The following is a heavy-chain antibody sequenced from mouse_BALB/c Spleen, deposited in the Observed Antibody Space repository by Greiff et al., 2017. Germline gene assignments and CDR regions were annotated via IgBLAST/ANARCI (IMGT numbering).Heavy chain of an antibody. CDR3: TREGNWDEEVFDY. CDR2: ISSGGSYT. V-gene: IGHV5-6-4*01. Sequence: EVMLVESGGGLVKPGGSLKLSCAASGFTFSSYTMSWVRQTPEKRLEWVATISSGGSYTYYPDSVKGRFTISRDNAKNTLYLQMSSLKSEDTAMYYCTREGNWDEEVFDYWGQGTTLTVSS. J-gene: IGHJ2*01. CDR1: GFTFSSYT. D-gene: IGHD4-1*01.